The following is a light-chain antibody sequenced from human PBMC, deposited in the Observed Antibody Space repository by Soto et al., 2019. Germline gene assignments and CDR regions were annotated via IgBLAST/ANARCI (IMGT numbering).Light chain of an antibody. V-gene: IGLV2-14*01. Sequence: QSVLTQPASVSGSPGQSITISCTGTCSDVGGYNYVSWYQQHPGKAPKLMIYDVSNRPSGVSNRFSGSKSGNTASLTISGLQAEDEADYYCSSYTSSSTWVFGGGTKLTVL. CDR3: SSYTSSSTWV. CDR2: DVS. J-gene: IGLJ3*02. CDR1: CSDVGGYNY.